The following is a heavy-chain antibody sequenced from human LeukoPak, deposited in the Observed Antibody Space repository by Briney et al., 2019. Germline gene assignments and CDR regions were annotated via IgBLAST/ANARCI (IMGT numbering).Heavy chain of an antibody. V-gene: IGHV4-39*01. CDR2: IYDSGST. J-gene: IGHJ5*02. CDR3: ARHGSSGLRVWFDP. CDR1: GGSIRSSYYY. Sequence: SETLSLTCTVSGGSIRSSYYYWGWIRQPPGKGLEWIGSIYDSGSTYYNPSLKSRVTISVDTSKNQFSLKLNSVTAADTAVYYCARHGSSGLRVWFDPWGQGTLVTVSS. D-gene: IGHD6-19*01.